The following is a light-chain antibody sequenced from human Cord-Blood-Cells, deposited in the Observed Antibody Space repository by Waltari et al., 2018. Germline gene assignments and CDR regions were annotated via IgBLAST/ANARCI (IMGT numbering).Light chain of an antibody. J-gene: IGKJ1*01. CDR3: QQYYSFPPE. V-gene: IGKV1D-8*01. CDR2: AAS. CDR1: QGISSY. Sequence: VIWMTQSPSLLSASTGDRVTISCRISQGISSYLAWYQQKPGKAPELLIYAASTLQSGVPSRFSGSGSGTDFPLTISCLQSEDFATYYCQQYYSFPPEFGQGTKVEIK.